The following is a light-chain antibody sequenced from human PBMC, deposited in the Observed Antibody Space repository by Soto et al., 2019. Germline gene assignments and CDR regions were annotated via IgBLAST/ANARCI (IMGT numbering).Light chain of an antibody. CDR3: KQYNKWPPFT. Sequence: SPAAVSLKTEERATLSCMVILSVSRNLAGYQQKPGQAPRLLIYGASTRATGSPARFSGSGSGTEFPLTIRSLQHEEFAVHYCKQYNKWPPFTFGQGTLLAIK. V-gene: IGKV3-15*01. CDR1: LSVSRN. J-gene: IGKJ5*01. CDR2: GAS.